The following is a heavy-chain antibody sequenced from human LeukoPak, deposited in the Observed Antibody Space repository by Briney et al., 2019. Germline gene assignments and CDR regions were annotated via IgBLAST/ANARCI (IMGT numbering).Heavy chain of an antibody. V-gene: IGHV3-21*01. CDR3: ARDAIAKSSSPRYYFHY. CDR1: GFTFSSYS. Sequence: GGSLRLSCAASGFTFSSYSMNWVRQAPGKGLEWVSSISSSSSYIYYADSVKGRFTISRDNAKNSLYLQMNSLRAEDTAVYYCARDAIAKSSSPRYYFHYWGQGTLVTVSS. CDR2: ISSSSSYI. J-gene: IGHJ4*02. D-gene: IGHD6-13*01.